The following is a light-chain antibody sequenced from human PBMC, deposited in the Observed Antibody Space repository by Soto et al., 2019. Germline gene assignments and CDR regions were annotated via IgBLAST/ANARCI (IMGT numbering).Light chain of an antibody. Sequence: EVVLTQSPGTLSLSPGERATLSCRASQSVSGSDLAWYQQKPGQAPRLLISGVSNRATGTPDRFNGSGSGTDFTLTISSMEPEDFAMFYCHQYGISPPTFGPGTKVDIK. V-gene: IGKV3-20*01. CDR2: GVS. CDR3: HQYGISPPT. J-gene: IGKJ1*01. CDR1: QSVSGSD.